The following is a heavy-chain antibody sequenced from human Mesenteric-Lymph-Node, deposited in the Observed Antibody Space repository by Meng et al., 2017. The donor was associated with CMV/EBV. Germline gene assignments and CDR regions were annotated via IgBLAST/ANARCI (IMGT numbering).Heavy chain of an antibody. CDR2: IIPIFGTA. Sequence: SVKVSCKASGGTFSSYAISWVRQAPGQGLEWMGGIIPIFGTAKYAQKFQGRVTITTDESTSTAYMELSSLRSEDTAVYYCARERYCSSTSCYSRDAFDIWGQGTMVTVS. CDR3: ARERYCSSTSCYSRDAFDI. D-gene: IGHD2-2*01. CDR1: GGTFSSYA. V-gene: IGHV1-69*05. J-gene: IGHJ3*02.